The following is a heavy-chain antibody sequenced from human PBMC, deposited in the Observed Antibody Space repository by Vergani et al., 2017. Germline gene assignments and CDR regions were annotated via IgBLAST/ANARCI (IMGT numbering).Heavy chain of an antibody. CDR2: VNPNSGGT. CDR3: ARDTRGGEWSGGY. V-gene: IGHV1-2*02. CDR1: GYPFSSYV. D-gene: IGHD3-16*01. Sequence: QEQLVQSGSELSEPGASVKVSCKASGYPFSSYVMNWVRQAPGQGLEWMGWVNPNSGGTNYAQKFQGRVTMTRDTSINTAYMELNRLKSDDTAMYYCARDTRGGEWSGGYWGQGTLVTVSS. J-gene: IGHJ4*02.